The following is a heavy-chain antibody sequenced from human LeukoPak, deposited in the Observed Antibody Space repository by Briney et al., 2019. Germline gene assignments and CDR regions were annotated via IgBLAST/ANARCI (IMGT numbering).Heavy chain of an antibody. J-gene: IGHJ4*02. D-gene: IGHD5-12*01. CDR1: GGSISSYY. V-gene: IGHV4-59*01. Sequence: SETLSLTCTVSGGSISSYYWSWVRQPPGKGLEWIGYIYYSGSTNYNPSLKSRVTISVDTSKNQFSLKLSSVTAADTAVYYCAGVYSGYDSVSYWGRGTLVTVSS. CDR2: IYYSGST. CDR3: AGVYSGYDSVSY.